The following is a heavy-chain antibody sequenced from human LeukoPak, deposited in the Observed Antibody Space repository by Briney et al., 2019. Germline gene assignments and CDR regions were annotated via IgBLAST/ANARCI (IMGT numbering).Heavy chain of an antibody. V-gene: IGHV6-1*01. CDR2: TYYRSKWYN. CDR1: GDSVSSNSAG. D-gene: IGHD3-16*01. J-gene: IGHJ5*02. CDR3: ARGGGAIAT. Sequence: SRTLSLTCAISGDSVSSNSAGWSWIRQSPSRGLEWLGRTYYRSKWYNDYAVSVKSRITINPDTSKNQLSLQLNSVTPEDTAVYYCARGGGAIATWGQGTLVTVSS.